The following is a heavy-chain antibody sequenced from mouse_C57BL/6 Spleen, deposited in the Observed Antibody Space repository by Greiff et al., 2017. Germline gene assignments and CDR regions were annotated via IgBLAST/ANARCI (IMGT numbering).Heavy chain of an antibody. CDR1: GFNIKDDY. Sequence: EVKVVESGAELVRPGASVKLSCTASGFNIKDDYMHWVKQRPEQGLEWIGWIDPENGDTEYASKFQGKATITADTSSHTAYLQLSSLTSEDTAVYYCTSTMITPFAYWAKGLWSLSLQ. CDR2: IDPENGDT. CDR3: TSTMITPFAY. V-gene: IGHV14-4*01. D-gene: IGHD2-4*01. J-gene: IGHJ3*01.